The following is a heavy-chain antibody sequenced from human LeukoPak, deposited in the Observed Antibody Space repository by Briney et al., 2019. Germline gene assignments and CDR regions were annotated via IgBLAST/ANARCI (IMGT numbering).Heavy chain of an antibody. Sequence: SETLSPTCTVSGGSISSSSYYWGWIRQPPGKGLEWIGSIYYSGSTYYNPSFKSRVTISVDTSKNQFSLKLSSVTAADTAVYYCARLPKGWNYENWGQGTLVTVSS. J-gene: IGHJ4*02. CDR1: GGSISSSSYY. CDR2: IYYSGST. CDR3: ARLPKGWNYEN. V-gene: IGHV4-39*01. D-gene: IGHD1-7*01.